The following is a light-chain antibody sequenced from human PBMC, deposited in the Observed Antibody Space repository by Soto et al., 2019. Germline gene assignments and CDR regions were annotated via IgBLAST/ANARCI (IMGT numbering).Light chain of an antibody. CDR1: QSLVLGDGYTY. J-gene: IGKJ1*01. CDR2: RIS. Sequence: IMMTPTPLSSPVTLGQPSSISCRSSQSLVLGDGYTYLSWLHQRPGQPPRLLIYRISNRPSGVPDRFSGSGAGKDFTLKISRVEAEDVGLYYCQQATKFPWTLRHRMRVDIX. V-gene: IGKV2-24*01. CDR3: QQATKFPWT.